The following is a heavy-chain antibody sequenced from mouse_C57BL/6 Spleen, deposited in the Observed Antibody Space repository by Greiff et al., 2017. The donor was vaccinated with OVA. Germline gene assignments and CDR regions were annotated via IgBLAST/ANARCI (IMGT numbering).Heavy chain of an antibody. CDR3: ARGGLPYAMDY. V-gene: IGHV1-69*01. CDR2: IDPSDSYT. CDR1: GYTFTSYW. J-gene: IGHJ4*01. Sequence: QVQLKQPGAELVMPGASVKLSCKASGYTFTSYWMHWVKQRPGQGLEWIGEIDPSDSYTNYNQKFEGKSTLTVDKSSSTAYMQLSSLTSEDSAVYYCARGGLPYAMDYWGQGTSVTVSS. D-gene: IGHD3-3*01.